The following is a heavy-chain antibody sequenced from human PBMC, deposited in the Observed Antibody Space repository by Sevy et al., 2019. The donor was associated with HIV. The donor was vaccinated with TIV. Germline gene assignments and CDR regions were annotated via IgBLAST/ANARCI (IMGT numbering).Heavy chain of an antibody. CDR1: GFTFSDHY. D-gene: IGHD6-13*01. J-gene: IGHJ4*02. V-gene: IGHV3-72*01. CDR3: CTLAGIAAAGRVFDY. CDR2: TRNKADGYTT. Sequence: GGSLRLSCAASGFTFSDHYMEWVRQAPGKGLEWVGRTRNKADGYTTEYAASVKGRFTISRVDSENALYLQMNSLKTEDTAVYYCCTLAGIAAAGRVFDYWGQGALVTVSS.